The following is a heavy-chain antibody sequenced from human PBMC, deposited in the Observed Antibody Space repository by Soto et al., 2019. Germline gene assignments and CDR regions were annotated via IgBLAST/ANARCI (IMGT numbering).Heavy chain of an antibody. CDR1: GFTFSSYG. Sequence: PGGSLRLSCAASGFTFSSYGMHWVRQAPGKGLEWVAVIWYDGSNKYYADSVKGRFTISRDNSKNTLYLQMNSLRAEDTAVYYCARDLRIAAAGSGTRAYYGMDVWGQGTTVTVSS. CDR2: IWYDGSNK. CDR3: ARDLRIAAAGSGTRAYYGMDV. J-gene: IGHJ6*02. V-gene: IGHV3-33*01. D-gene: IGHD6-13*01.